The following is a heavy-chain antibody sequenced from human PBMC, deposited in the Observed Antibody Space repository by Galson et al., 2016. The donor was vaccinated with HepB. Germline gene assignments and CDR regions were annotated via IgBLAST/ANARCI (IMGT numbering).Heavy chain of an antibody. J-gene: IGHJ4*02. CDR3: AKRHEYCPPVGCSVDY. D-gene: IGHD2/OR15-2a*01. CDR1: GFIFSNYG. V-gene: IGHV3-30*18. CDR2: DSMDGRRK. Sequence: SLRLSCAGSGFIFSNYGMHWVRQAPGKGLEWVAADSMDGRRKFYADSVKGRFPISRDNSNNMLFLQMSSLRPDDTAVYYCAKRHEYCPPVGCSVDYWGQGTLVSVSS.